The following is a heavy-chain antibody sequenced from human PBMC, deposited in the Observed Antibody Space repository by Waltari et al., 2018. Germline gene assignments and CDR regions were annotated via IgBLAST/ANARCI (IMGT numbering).Heavy chain of an antibody. CDR3: ARSTSRSYYFDY. J-gene: IGHJ4*02. D-gene: IGHD3-10*01. CDR1: GGSISSHY. V-gene: IGHV4-59*11. CDR2: IYYSGST. Sequence: QVQLQESGPGLVKPSETLSLTCTVSGGSISSHYWGWIRQPPGQGLEWIGYIYYSGSTNYHPSLKSRGTISVDKSKNQFSLKLSSVTAADTAVYYCARSTSRSYYFDYWGQGTLVTVSS.